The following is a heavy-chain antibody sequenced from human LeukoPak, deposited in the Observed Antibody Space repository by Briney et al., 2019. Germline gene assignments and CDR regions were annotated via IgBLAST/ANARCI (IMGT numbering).Heavy chain of an antibody. D-gene: IGHD1-7*01. J-gene: IGHJ4*02. Sequence: GGSLRLSCAASGFTFSSFGMHWVRQAPGKGLEWLAVISYDGSNNFYADSVRGRFTISRDNSKNTLYLHLSSLRAEDTALYYCAKAMILGTGTAELDYWGQGTLVTVSS. V-gene: IGHV3-30*18. CDR2: ISYDGSNN. CDR1: GFTFSSFG. CDR3: AKAMILGTGTAELDY.